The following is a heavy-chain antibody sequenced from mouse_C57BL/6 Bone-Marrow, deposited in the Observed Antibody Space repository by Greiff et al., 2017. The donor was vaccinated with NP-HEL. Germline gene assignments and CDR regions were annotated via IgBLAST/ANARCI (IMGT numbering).Heavy chain of an antibody. CDR2: IDPSDSYT. D-gene: IGHD2-3*01. J-gene: IGHJ2*01. V-gene: IGHV1-69*01. CDR1: GYTFTSYW. CDR3: ARGGDGLYYFDY. Sequence: VQLQQPGAELVMPGASVKLSCKASGYTFTSYWMHWVKQRPGQGLEWIGEIDPSDSYTNSNQKFKGKSTLTVDKSSSTAYMQLSSLTSEDSAVDYCARGGDGLYYFDYWGQGTTLTVSS.